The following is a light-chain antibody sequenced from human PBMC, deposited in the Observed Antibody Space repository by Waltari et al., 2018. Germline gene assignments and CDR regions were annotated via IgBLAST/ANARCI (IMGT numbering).Light chain of an antibody. CDR3: MQGTHWPMYT. V-gene: IGKV2-30*02. CDR2: KVS. Sequence: DVVMTQSPLSLPVTLGQPASISCRSSQSLVHSDGNTYLNWFQQRPGQSPRRLIYKVSNRDSGVPDRFSGSWSGTDFTLKISRVEAEDVGVYYCMQGTHWPMYTFGQGTKLEIK. J-gene: IGKJ2*01. CDR1: QSLVHSDGNTY.